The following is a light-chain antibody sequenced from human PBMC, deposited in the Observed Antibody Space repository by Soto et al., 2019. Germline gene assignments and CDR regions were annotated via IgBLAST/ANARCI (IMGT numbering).Light chain of an antibody. CDR3: QQRSNWLT. J-gene: IGKJ4*01. Sequence: EIVLTQSPATLSLSPGERATLSCRASQSVSTYLAWYQHKPGQAPRLLIYDASNRATGIPARFSGSGSGTDCTLTISSLEPEDFAVYYGQQRSNWLTFGGGTKVEI. CDR1: QSVSTY. CDR2: DAS. V-gene: IGKV3-11*01.